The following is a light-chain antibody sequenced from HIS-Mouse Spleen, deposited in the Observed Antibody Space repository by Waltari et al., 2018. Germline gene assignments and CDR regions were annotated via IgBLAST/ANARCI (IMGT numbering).Light chain of an antibody. CDR1: ALPKQY. J-gene: IGLJ2*01. Sequence: SYELTQPPSVSVSPGQTARITCSGDALPKQYAYWYQQKPGQAPVLVIYRDSNRPSGIPERFSGSNSGNTATLTISRAQAGDEADYYCQVWDSSTVVFGGGTKLTVL. CDR2: RDS. CDR3: QVWDSSTVV. V-gene: IGLV3-9*01.